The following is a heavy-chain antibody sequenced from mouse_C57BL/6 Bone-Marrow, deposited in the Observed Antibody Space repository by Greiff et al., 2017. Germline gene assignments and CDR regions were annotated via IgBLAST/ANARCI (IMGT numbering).Heavy chain of an antibody. CDR1: GYTFTSYW. Sequence: QVQLQQPGAELVKPGASVKMSCKASGYTFTSYWITWVKQRPGQGLEWIGDIYPGSGSTNYNEKFKSKATLTVDTSSSTAYMQLSSLTSEDSAVYYCARSAYYYGSSYTWFAYWGQGTLVTVSA. CDR3: ARSAYYYGSSYTWFAY. D-gene: IGHD1-1*01. CDR2: IYPGSGST. V-gene: IGHV1-55*01. J-gene: IGHJ3*01.